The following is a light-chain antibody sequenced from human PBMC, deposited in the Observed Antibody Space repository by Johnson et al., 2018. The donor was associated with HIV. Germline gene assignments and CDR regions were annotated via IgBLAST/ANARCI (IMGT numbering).Light chain of an antibody. CDR3: GTWDSSLSAGMV. CDR2: DNN. V-gene: IGLV1-51*01. Sequence: HSVLTQPPSVSAAPGQKVTISCSGSSSNIGNNYVSWYQQLPGTAPKLLIYDNNKRPSGIPDRFSGSKSGTSATLGITGLQTGDEADYYCGTWDSSLSAGMVVGTGTKVTVL. J-gene: IGLJ1*01. CDR1: SSNIGNNY.